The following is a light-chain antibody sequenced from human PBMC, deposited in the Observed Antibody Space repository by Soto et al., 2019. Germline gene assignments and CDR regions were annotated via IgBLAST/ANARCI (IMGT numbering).Light chain of an antibody. V-gene: IGLV2-14*01. Sequence: QAALTQPSSLSGSPGQSITVSCTGTSSDIGASNFVSWYQHLPGRAPKVIIFEATNRPSGVSSRFSGSKSGITASLTISGLQADDEAEYFCIAYKTDATFLFETGTKVTVL. CDR1: SSDIGASNF. CDR3: IAYKTDATFL. J-gene: IGLJ1*01. CDR2: EAT.